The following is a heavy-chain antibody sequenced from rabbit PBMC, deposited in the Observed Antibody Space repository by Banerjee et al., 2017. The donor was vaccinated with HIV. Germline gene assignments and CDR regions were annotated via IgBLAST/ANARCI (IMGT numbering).Heavy chain of an antibody. CDR3: ARIDSDWDGGVNL. Sequence: QSLEESGGDLVKPGASLTLTCKASGFSFSSSYWICWVRQAPGKGLEWIGCIYGGFGSTIYASWVNGRFTISSHNAQNTLYLQLNSLTAADTATYFCARIDSDWDGGVNLWGPGTLVTVS. CDR1: GFSFSSSYW. D-gene: IGHD4-1*01. V-gene: IGHV1S40*01. J-gene: IGHJ4*01. CDR2: IYGGFGST.